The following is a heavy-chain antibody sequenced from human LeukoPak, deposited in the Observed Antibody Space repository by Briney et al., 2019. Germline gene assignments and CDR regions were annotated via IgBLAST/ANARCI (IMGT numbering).Heavy chain of an antibody. CDR3: ARVYSTGWSFFDY. V-gene: IGHV4-4*07. D-gene: IGHD6-19*01. CDR2: IYSSGST. CDR1: GGSISGYY. J-gene: IGHJ4*02. Sequence: SETLSLTCTVSGGSISGYYWSWLRQPAGKGLEWIGRIYSSGSTSYNPSLNSRVTISIDKSKNQFSLKLRSVTAADTAVYFCARVYSTGWSFFDYWGQGTLVTVTS.